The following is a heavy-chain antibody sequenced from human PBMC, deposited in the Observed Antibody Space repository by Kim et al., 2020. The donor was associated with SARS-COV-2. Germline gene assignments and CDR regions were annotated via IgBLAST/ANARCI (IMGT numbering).Heavy chain of an antibody. D-gene: IGHD4-17*01. V-gene: IGHV3-53*04. J-gene: IGHJ4*02. CDR2: IYSGGST. CDR3: ARLKRSLLRWFKKGPSFDS. Sequence: GGSLRLSCAASGFTVSGNYMSWVRQAPGKGLEWVSVIYSGGSTYYADSVEGRFTISRHNAKNTPYLQMISLRGEDTAVYYWARLKRSLLRWFKKGPSFDSWGQGTLVTVSS. CDR1: GFTVSGNY.